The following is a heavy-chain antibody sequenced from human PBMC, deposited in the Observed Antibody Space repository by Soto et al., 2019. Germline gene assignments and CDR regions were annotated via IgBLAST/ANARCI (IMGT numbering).Heavy chain of an antibody. D-gene: IGHD2-2*01. CDR1: GGSFSGYY. Sequence: QVQLQQWGAGLLKPSETLSLTCAVYGGSFSGYYWSWIRQPPGKGLEWIGEINHSGSTNYNPSLKSRVTISVDPSKNQFSLKLSSVTAADTAVYYWARGGVVVVPAAKRWFDPWGQGTLVTVSS. V-gene: IGHV4-34*01. CDR2: INHSGST. CDR3: ARGGVVVVPAAKRWFDP. J-gene: IGHJ5*02.